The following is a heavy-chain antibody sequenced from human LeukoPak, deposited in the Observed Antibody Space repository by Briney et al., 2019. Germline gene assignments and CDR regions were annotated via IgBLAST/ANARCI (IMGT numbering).Heavy chain of an antibody. CDR3: ARGGDSKHLVN. Sequence: SETLSLTCTVSGGSISSYYWSWIRQPPGKGLEWIGYIYYSGSTNYNPSLKSRVTISVDTSKDQFSLNLSSVTAADTAVYYCARGGDSKHLVNWGQGTLVTVSS. V-gene: IGHV4-59*01. D-gene: IGHD3-3*02. J-gene: IGHJ4*02. CDR2: IYYSGST. CDR1: GGSISSYY.